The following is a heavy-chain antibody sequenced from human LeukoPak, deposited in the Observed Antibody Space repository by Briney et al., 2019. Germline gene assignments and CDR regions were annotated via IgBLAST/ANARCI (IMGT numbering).Heavy chain of an antibody. CDR1: GGSFSGYY. CDR3: ARADPENPGYSSSWYGKSRTIFQRTFDY. CDR2: INHSGST. J-gene: IGHJ4*02. Sequence: SETLSLTCAVYGGSFSGYYWSWIRQPPGKGLEWIGEINHSGSTNYNPSLKSRVTISVDTSKNQFSLKLSSVTAADTAVYYCARADPENPGYSSSWYGKSRTIFQRTFDYWGQGTLVTVSS. V-gene: IGHV4-34*01. D-gene: IGHD6-13*01.